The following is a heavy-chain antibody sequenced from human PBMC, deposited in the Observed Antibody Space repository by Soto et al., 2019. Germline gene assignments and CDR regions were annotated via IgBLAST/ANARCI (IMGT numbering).Heavy chain of an antibody. D-gene: IGHD4-17*01. CDR1: GFTFSSYG. J-gene: IGHJ6*02. CDR2: ISYDGSNK. CDR3: AKDLTAVPLSDYGDYDYYYYYGMDV. Sequence: GGSLRLSCAASGFTFSSYGMHWVRQAPGKGLEWVAVISYDGSNKYYADSVKGRFTISRDNSKNTLYLQMNSLRAEDTAVYYCAKDLTAVPLSDYGDYDYYYYYGMDVWGQGTTVTVSS. V-gene: IGHV3-30*18.